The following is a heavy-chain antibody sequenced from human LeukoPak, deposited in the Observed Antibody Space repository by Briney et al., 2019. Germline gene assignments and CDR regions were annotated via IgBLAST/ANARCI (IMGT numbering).Heavy chain of an antibody. CDR1: GGSFSGYY. D-gene: IGHD6-19*01. CDR3: ARHKAFIAVAGTVLDY. V-gene: IGHV4-34*01. CDR2: INHSGST. Sequence: SETLSLTCAVYGGSFSGYYWSWLRQPPGKGLEWIGEINHSGSTNYNPSLKSRVTISVDTSKNQFSLKLSSVTAADTAVYYCARHKAFIAVAGTVLDYWGQGTLVTVSS. J-gene: IGHJ4*02.